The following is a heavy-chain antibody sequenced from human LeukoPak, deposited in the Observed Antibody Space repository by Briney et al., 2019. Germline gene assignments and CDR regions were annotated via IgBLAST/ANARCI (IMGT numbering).Heavy chain of an antibody. CDR3: ARGRYYYDSSGYSDHYYYYGMDV. J-gene: IGHJ6*02. V-gene: IGHV3-30*03. CDR1: GFTFSSYG. D-gene: IGHD3-22*01. CDR2: ISYDGSNK. Sequence: GSLRLSCAASGFTFSSYGMHWVRQAPGKGLEWVAVISYDGSNKYYADSVKGRFTISRDNSKNTPYLQMNSLRSDDTAVYYCARGRYYYDSSGYSDHYYYYGMDVWGQGTTVTVSS.